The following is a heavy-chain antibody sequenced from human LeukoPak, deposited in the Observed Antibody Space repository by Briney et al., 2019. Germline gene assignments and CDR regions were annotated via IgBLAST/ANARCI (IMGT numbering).Heavy chain of an antibody. CDR2: ISSNGATT. V-gene: IGHV3-64D*06. D-gene: IGHD6-6*01. J-gene: IGHJ4*02. CDR1: GFTFNRFY. Sequence: GGSLRLSCSASGFTFNRFYLHWVRQAPGKGLEFVSHISSNGATTYYADSVKGRFTISRDNSKNTLYLQMSSLRADDTAVYYCVKDRSMAAPNNDFFDSWGQGALVTVSS. CDR3: VKDRSMAAPNNDFFDS.